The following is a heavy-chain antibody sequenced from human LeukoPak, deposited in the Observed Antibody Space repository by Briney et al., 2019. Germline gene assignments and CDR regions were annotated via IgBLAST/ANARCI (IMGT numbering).Heavy chain of an antibody. CDR1: GGSISSSSYY. CDR2: IYYSGST. J-gene: IGHJ4*02. D-gene: IGHD6-13*01. V-gene: IGHV4-61*01. Sequence: SETLSLTCTVSGGSISSSSYYWGWIRQPPGKGLEWIGYIYYSGSTNYNPSLKSRVAISVDTSKNQFSLKLSSVTAADTAVYYCARDGASSWYRYFDYWGQGTLVTVSS. CDR3: ARDGASSWYRYFDY.